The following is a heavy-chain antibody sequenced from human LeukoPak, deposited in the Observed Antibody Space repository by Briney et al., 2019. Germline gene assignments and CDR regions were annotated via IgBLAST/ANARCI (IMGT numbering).Heavy chain of an antibody. D-gene: IGHD5-12*01. J-gene: IGHJ5*02. Sequence: SETLSLTCAVYGGSFNDYYWSWIRQPPGKGLEWIGYIYYSGSTYYNPSLKSRVTISVDTSKNQFSLKLSSVTAADTAVYYCARAALDIVRFDPWGQGTLVTVSS. V-gene: IGHV4-30-4*01. CDR1: GGSFNDYY. CDR2: IYYSGST. CDR3: ARAALDIVRFDP.